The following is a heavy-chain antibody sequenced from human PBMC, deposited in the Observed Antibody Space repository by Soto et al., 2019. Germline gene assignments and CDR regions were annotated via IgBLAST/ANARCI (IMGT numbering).Heavy chain of an antibody. D-gene: IGHD2-15*01. J-gene: IGHJ5*02. V-gene: IGHV3-66*01. Sequence: PGGSLRLSCAVSGFTVSSNYMSWVRQAPGKGLEWVSVIYSGGSTYYADSVKGRFTISRDNSKNTLYLQMNSLRAEDTAVYYCARDPQGYCSGGSCYEAWFDPWGQGTLVTVS. CDR1: GFTVSSNY. CDR2: IYSGGST. CDR3: ARDPQGYCSGGSCYEAWFDP.